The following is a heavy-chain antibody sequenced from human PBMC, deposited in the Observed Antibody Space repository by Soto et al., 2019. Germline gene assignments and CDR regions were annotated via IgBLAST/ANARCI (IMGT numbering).Heavy chain of an antibody. CDR2: INHSGST. Sequence: PSETLSLTCAVYGGSFSGYYWSWIRQPPGKGLEWIGEINHSGSTNYNPSLKSRVTISVDTSKNQFSLKLSSVTAADTAVYYCALQAPYGDYGGFDYWGQGTLVTVS. J-gene: IGHJ4*02. D-gene: IGHD4-17*01. CDR1: GGSFSGYY. CDR3: ALQAPYGDYGGFDY. V-gene: IGHV4-34*01.